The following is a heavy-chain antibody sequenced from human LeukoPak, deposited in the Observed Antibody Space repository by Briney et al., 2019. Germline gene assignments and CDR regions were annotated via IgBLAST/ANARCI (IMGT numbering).Heavy chain of an antibody. CDR3: GRDDGSGYHSAIDY. J-gene: IGHJ4*02. CDR2: IISSSTYI. D-gene: IGHD3-22*01. Sequence: GGSLRLSCAASGFTFSSFTMNWVRQAPGSGLEWVSSIISSSTYIYYADSVKGRFTISRDTAKNSLYLQMNSLRAEDTAVYYCGRDDGSGYHSAIDYWGQGTLVTVSS. V-gene: IGHV3-21*01. CDR1: GFTFSSFT.